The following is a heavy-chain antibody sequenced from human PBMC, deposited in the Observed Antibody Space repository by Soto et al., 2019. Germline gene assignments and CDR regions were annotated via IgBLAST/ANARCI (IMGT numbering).Heavy chain of an antibody. V-gene: IGHV4-31*03. CDR3: ARCFYGSGRGAGLDFDY. CDR2: IYYSGST. CDR1: GGSISSGGYY. D-gene: IGHD3-10*01. Sequence: QVQLQESGPGLVKPSQTLSLTCTVSGGSISSGGYYWSWIRQHPGKGLEWIGYIYYSGSTYYNPSLESRVTISVDTSKNQFSLKLSSVTAADTAVYYCARCFYGSGRGAGLDFDYWGQGTLVTVSS. J-gene: IGHJ4*02.